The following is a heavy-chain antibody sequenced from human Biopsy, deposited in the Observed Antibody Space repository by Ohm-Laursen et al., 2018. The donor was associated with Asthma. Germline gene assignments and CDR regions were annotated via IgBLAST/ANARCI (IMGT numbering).Heavy chain of an antibody. CDR1: GLSSSACY. CDR3: ARGPEWSGLDI. V-gene: IGHV4-34*01. J-gene: IGHJ6*02. CDR2: SDHRGNT. D-gene: IGHD3-3*01. Sequence: GTLSLTCRMYGLSSSACYWTWIRQTPGKGLEWIGESDHRGNTNTNATLKSRVTISKAKSANEFSLKMKSVTAADTAIYYCARGPEWSGLDIWGQGTTVTVSS.